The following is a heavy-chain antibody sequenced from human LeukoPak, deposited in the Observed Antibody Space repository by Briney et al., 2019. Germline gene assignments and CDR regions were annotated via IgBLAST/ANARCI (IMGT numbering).Heavy chain of an antibody. D-gene: IGHD6-13*01. CDR2: IYYSGST. V-gene: IGHV4-59*08. Sequence: SETLSLTCTVSGGSISSYYWSWIRQPPGKGLEWIGYIYYSGSTNYNPSLKSRVTISVDTSKNQFSLKLSSVTAADTAVYYCARHGGDVSSSWFGEAGQLWDWFDPWGQGTLVTVSS. CDR1: GGSISSYY. J-gene: IGHJ5*02. CDR3: ARHGGDVSSSWFGEAGQLWDWFDP.